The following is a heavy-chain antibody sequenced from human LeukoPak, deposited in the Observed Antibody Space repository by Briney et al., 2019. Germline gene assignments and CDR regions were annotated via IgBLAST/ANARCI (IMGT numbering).Heavy chain of an antibody. CDR3: TTDGGYTFDY. Sequence: GGSLRLSCAASGFTFSNAWMSWVRQAPGKGLEWVGRIKSKTYGGTTDYAAPVRGRFTISRDDSKNTLYLQMNSLKTEDTAVYYCTTDGGYTFDYWGQGTLVTVSS. V-gene: IGHV3-15*01. D-gene: IGHD6-13*01. CDR2: IKSKTYGGTT. J-gene: IGHJ4*02. CDR1: GFTFSNAW.